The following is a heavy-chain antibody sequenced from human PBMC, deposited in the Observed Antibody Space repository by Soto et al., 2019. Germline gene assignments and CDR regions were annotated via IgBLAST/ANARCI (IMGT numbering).Heavy chain of an antibody. V-gene: IGHV3-74*01. J-gene: IGHJ4*02. Sequence: VQLVESGGGLVQPGGSLRLSCAASGFTFSYYRMHWVRQVPGQGLVWLSRIFAGGTATSYADSVRGRFTISRDNAKNTMYLQINSLRVEDTAIYYCARDPGYDGHDWRFAYWGQGVLVTVSS. CDR3: ARDPGYDGHDWRFAY. D-gene: IGHD5-12*01. CDR1: GFTFSYYR. CDR2: IFAGGTAT.